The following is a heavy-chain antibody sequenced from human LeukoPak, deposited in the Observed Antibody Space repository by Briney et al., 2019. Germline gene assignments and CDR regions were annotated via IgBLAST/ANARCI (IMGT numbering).Heavy chain of an antibody. CDR3: ARLTYYDILTGPSGYYYYGMDV. CDR2: ISAYNGNT. D-gene: IGHD3-9*01. Sequence: ASVKVSCKASGYTFTSYGISWVRQAPGQGPEWMGWISAYNGNTNYAQKLQGRVTMTTDTSTSTAYMELRSLRSDDTAVYYCARLTYYDILTGPSGYYYYGMDVWGKGTTVTVSS. CDR1: GYTFTSYG. V-gene: IGHV1-18*04. J-gene: IGHJ6*04.